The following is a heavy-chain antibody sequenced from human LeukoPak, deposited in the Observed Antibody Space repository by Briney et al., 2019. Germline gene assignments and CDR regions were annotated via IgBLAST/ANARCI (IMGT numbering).Heavy chain of an antibody. CDR2: LYSDGNT. Sequence: GGSLRLSCAASGFTVITNDMTWVRQAPGKGLEWVSVLYSDGNTKYAASVQGRFTISRDNSKNTLYLEMNSLSPDDTAVYYCARGVEPLGANTLAYWGQGTLVTVSS. J-gene: IGHJ4*02. V-gene: IGHV3-53*01. CDR1: GFTVITND. D-gene: IGHD1-14*01. CDR3: ARGVEPLGANTLAY.